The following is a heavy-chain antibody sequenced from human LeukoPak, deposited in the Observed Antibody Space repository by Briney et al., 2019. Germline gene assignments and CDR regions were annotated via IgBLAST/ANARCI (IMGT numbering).Heavy chain of an antibody. CDR2: IYPADSNT. CDR3: ARGNTGNWFDP. CDR1: GYSFTNYW. D-gene: IGHD1-14*01. J-gene: IGHJ5*02. Sequence: PGESLKISCKGSGYSFTNYWLVWVRQMPGKGLEWMGIIYPADSNTRYSPSFQGQVTISDDKSISTAYLQWSRLKASDTAMYYCARGNTGNWFDPWGQGTLVTVSS. V-gene: IGHV5-51*01.